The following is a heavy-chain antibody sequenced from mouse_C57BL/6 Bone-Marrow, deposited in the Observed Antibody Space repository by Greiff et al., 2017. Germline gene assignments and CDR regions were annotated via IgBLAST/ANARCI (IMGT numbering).Heavy chain of an antibody. CDR1: GYTFTNYW. D-gene: IGHD2-2*01. Sequence: VQLQQSGAELVRPGTSVKMSCKASGYTFTNYWIGWAKQRPGHGLEWIGDIYPGGGYTNYTEKFKGKATLTADKSSSTAYMQFSSLTSEDSAIYYCARGGGYEYYFDYGGQGTTLTVSS. CDR3: ARGGGYEYYFDY. J-gene: IGHJ2*01. V-gene: IGHV1-63*01. CDR2: IYPGGGYT.